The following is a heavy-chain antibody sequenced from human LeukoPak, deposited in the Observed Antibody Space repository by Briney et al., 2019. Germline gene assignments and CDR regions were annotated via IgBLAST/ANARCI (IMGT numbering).Heavy chain of an antibody. J-gene: IGHJ3*02. CDR3: ARGRSGYDDAFDI. CDR1: GGSISSYY. CDR2: IYYSGST. Sequence: SETLSLTCTVSGGSISSYYWSWIRQPPGKGPEWIGYIYYSGSTNYNPSLKSRVTISVDTSKNQFPLKLSSVTAADTAVYYCARGRSGYDDAFDIWGQGTMVTVSS. D-gene: IGHD3-3*01. V-gene: IGHV4-59*01.